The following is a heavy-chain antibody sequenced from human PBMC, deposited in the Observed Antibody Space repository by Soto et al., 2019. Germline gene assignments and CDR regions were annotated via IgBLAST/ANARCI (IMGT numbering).Heavy chain of an antibody. D-gene: IGHD1-26*01. CDR3: ARGRIVGATQPGFDY. CDR1: GGSFSGYY. CDR2: INHSGST. V-gene: IGHV4-34*01. Sequence: SETLSLTCAVYGGSFSGYYWSWIRQPPGKGLEWIGEINHSGSTNYNPSLKSRVTISVDTSKNQFSLKLSSVTAADTAVYYCARGRIVGATQPGFDYWGQGTLVTVSS. J-gene: IGHJ4*02.